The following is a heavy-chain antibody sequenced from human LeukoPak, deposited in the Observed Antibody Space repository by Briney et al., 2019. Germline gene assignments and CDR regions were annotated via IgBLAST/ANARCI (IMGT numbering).Heavy chain of an antibody. CDR2: ISYDGSNK. CDR3: ARDMGMRDV. V-gene: IGHV3-30-3*01. J-gene: IGHJ6*02. D-gene: IGHD6-13*01. Sequence: PGRSLRLSCAASGFTFSSYAMHWVRQAPGKGLEWVAVISYDGSNKYYADSVKGRFTISRDNSKNTLYLQMNSLRAEDTAVYYCARDMGMRDVWGQGTTVTVSS. CDR1: GFTFSSYA.